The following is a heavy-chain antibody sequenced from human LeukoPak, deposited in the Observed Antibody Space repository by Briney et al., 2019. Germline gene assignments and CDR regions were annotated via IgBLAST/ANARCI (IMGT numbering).Heavy chain of an antibody. Sequence: ASVKVSCKASGDTFTTYDINWVRQATGQGREWMGWMNPNSGNTGYAQKFQGRVTMTRSTSISTAYMELSSLRSEDTAVYYCARVLAGGAFDIWGQGTMVTVSS. CDR1: GDTFTTYD. J-gene: IGHJ3*02. CDR3: ARVLAGGAFDI. D-gene: IGHD7-27*01. CDR2: MNPNSGNT. V-gene: IGHV1-8*01.